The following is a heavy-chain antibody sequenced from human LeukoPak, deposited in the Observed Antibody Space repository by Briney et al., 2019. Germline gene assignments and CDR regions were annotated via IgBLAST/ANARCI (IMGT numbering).Heavy chain of an antibody. J-gene: IGHJ4*02. Sequence: PPGGSLRLSCATSGLTVSGIYTSWVRQAPGKGPEWVSVIFAGGSTYYTDSVKGRFSISRDDSWNTVYLQMNSLRAEDTAVYYCARGIGGGGGYYSNSDDWGQGTLVTVSS. V-gene: IGHV3-53*01. CDR1: GLTVSGIY. D-gene: IGHD3-22*01. CDR2: IFAGGST. CDR3: ARGIGGGGGYYSNSDD.